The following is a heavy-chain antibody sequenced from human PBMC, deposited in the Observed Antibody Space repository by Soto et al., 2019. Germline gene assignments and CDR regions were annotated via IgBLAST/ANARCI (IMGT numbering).Heavy chain of an antibody. J-gene: IGHJ6*02. V-gene: IGHV3-33*01. CDR3: AREVCGCDCYSPVGWGMDV. CDR1: GFTFSSYG. D-gene: IGHD2-21*02. CDR2: IWYDGSNK. Sequence: QVQLVESGGGVVQPGRSLRLSCAASGFTFSSYGMHWVRQAPGKGLEWVAVIWYDGSNKYYADSVKGRFTISRDNSKNTLYLQMYSLRAEDTAVYYCAREVCGCDCYSPVGWGMDVWGQGTTVTVSS.